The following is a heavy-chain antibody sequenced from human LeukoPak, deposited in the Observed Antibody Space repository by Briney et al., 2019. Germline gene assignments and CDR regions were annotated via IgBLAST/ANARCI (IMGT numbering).Heavy chain of an antibody. CDR1: GDSIDSPHYY. V-gene: IGHV4-39*01. D-gene: IGHD3-16*01. CDR2: IYYSGGA. CDR3: ARQLIQPRAFDS. Sequence: SETLSLTCNVSGDSIDSPHYYWAWIRQPPGKGLEWIGSIYYSGGAYSHPSLKSRATIFVDTSNNHFSLKLRSVTAADKAVYYCARQLIQPRAFDSWGQGTLVTVSS. J-gene: IGHJ4*02.